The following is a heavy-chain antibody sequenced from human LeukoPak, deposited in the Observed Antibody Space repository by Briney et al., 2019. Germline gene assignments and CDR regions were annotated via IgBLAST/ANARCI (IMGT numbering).Heavy chain of an antibody. V-gene: IGHV1-18*01. J-gene: IGHJ6*02. Sequence: GASVKVSCKASGYTFTSYVISWVRQAPGQGLEWMGWISAYNGNTNYAQKLQGRVTMTTDTSTSTAYMELRSLRSDDTAVYYCARDDTIFGVVTYYYYYGMDVWGQGTTVTVSS. D-gene: IGHD3-3*01. CDR3: ARDDTIFGVVTYYYYYGMDV. CDR2: ISAYNGNT. CDR1: GYTFTSYV.